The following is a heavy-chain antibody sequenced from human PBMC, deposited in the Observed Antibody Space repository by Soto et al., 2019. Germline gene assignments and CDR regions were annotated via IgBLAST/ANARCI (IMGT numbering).Heavy chain of an antibody. CDR1: GASIRSTDYY. J-gene: IGHJ5*02. CDR3: VRTARQGAVAPHWFDR. V-gene: IGHV4-30-4*01. CDR2: VYYTGST. Sequence: SETLSLICTVSGASIRSTDYYWSWIRQAPGKGLEWIGYVYYTGSTYYNPSLMSRLTISVDTSKNQFSLKLTSVTAAETAVYYCVRTARQGAVAPHWFDRWGQGTQGTVSS. D-gene: IGHD2-21*02.